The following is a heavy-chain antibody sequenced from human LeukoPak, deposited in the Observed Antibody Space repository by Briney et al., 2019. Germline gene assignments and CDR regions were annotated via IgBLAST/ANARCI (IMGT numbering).Heavy chain of an antibody. J-gene: IGHJ3*02. V-gene: IGHV5-51*01. CDR1: GYSFATHW. CDR3: ARTNYYETSGWASGLSPFDM. CDR2: IYPVDSDT. Sequence: RGESLKISCKGSGYSFATHWIAWVRQVPGKGLEWIGVIYPVDSDTRYSPSSQGQVTISVDKSTSTAYLQWSSLKASDTAMYYCARTNYYETSGWASGLSPFDMWGRGTMVTVSS. D-gene: IGHD3-22*01.